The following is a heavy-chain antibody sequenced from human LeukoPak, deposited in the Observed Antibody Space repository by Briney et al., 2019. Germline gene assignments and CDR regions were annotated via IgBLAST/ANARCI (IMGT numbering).Heavy chain of an antibody. J-gene: IGHJ4*02. V-gene: IGHV3-23*01. D-gene: IGHD5-12*01. CDR2: ISPGGGPT. CDR1: GFTFSTYN. Sequence: GGSLRLSCAASGFTFSTYNKNWVRQAPGKGLEWVSGISPGGGPTYYADSVKGRFTISRDDPKNTLYLQMENLRAEDTAVYYCAKDGAWLRFDDWGQRILVTVSS. CDR3: AKDGAWLRFDD.